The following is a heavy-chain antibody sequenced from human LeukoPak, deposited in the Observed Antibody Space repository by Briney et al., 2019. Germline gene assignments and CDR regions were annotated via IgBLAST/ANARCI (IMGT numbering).Heavy chain of an antibody. V-gene: IGHV1-18*01. CDR3: AREDRPYGSGSYYNGRNWFDP. CDR2: ISAYNGNT. CDR1: GYTFTSYG. J-gene: IGHJ5*02. Sequence: GASVKVSCKASGYTFTSYGISWVRQAPGQGLEWMGWISAYNGNTNYAQKLQGRVTMTTDTSTSTAYMELRSLRSDDTAVYYCAREDRPYGSGSYYNGRNWFDPWGQGTLVTVSS. D-gene: IGHD3-10*01.